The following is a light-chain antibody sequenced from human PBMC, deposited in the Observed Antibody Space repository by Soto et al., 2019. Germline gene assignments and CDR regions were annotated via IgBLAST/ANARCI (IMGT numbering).Light chain of an antibody. V-gene: IGLV2-8*01. CDR3: SSHAGANKLV. CDR1: SSDVGGYNY. J-gene: IGLJ2*01. CDR2: EVT. Sequence: QSALTQPPSASGSPGQSVTISCTGTSSDVGGYNYVSWYQQYPGKAPKLVIYEVTKRPSGVPDRFSGSKSGNTASLTVSGLQAEDEADYHCSSHAGANKLVFGGGTKLTVL.